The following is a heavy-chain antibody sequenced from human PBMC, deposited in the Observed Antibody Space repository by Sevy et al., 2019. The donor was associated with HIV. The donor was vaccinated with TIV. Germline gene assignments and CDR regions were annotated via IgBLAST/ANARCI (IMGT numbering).Heavy chain of an antibody. D-gene: IGHD1-1*01. Sequence: GGSLRLSCAASGFTFSSFFMHWVRQAPVKGLEWVATLSYDGSNENYADSVKGRFTISRDNSKNALYLQTNSLRAEDTAVYYCALERLSSNVAEYFQNWGQGTLVTVSS. J-gene: IGHJ1*01. CDR3: ALERLSSNVAEYFQN. CDR2: LSYDGSNE. CDR1: GFTFSSFF. V-gene: IGHV3-30-3*01.